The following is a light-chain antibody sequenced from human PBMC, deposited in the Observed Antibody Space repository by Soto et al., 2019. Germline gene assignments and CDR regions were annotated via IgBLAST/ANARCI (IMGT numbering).Light chain of an antibody. Sequence: DIQMTQSPSSVSASVGDRVTITCRASQAISSWLVWYQQKAGKAPKVLIYAASSLQSGVPSRFSGSGSGTDFTLTISSLQPEDFATYYCQQANTFLGLTFVGGTKVEIK. V-gene: IGKV1-12*01. CDR2: AAS. CDR3: QQANTFLGLT. CDR1: QAISSW. J-gene: IGKJ4*01.